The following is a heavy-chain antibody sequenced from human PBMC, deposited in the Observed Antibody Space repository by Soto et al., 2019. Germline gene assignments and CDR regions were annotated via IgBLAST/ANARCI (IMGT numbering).Heavy chain of an antibody. V-gene: IGHV4-39*01. D-gene: IGHD3-10*01. Sequence: PSETLSLTCTVSGGSISSSSYYWGWIRQPPGKGLEWIGSIYYSGSTYYNPSLKSRVTISVDTSKNQFSLKLSSVTAADTAVDYGARVYGSGSYYNGYYFDYWGQGTLVTVS. J-gene: IGHJ4*02. CDR3: ARVYGSGSYYNGYYFDY. CDR2: IYYSGST. CDR1: GGSISSSSYY.